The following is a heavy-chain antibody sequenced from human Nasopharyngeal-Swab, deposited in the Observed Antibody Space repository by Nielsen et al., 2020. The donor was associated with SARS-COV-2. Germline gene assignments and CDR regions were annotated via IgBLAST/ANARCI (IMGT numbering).Heavy chain of an antibody. D-gene: IGHD6-13*01. CDR1: GFTFSSYA. CDR2: ISGSGGST. J-gene: IGHJ6*02. V-gene: IGHV3-23*01. Sequence: GGSLRLSCAVSGFTFSSYAMSWVRQPPGKGLEWVSAISGSGGSTYYADSVKGRFTISRDNSKNTLYLQMNSLRAEDTAVYYCAKDFVGQQTYYYYGMDVWGQGTTVTVSS. CDR3: AKDFVGQQTYYYYGMDV.